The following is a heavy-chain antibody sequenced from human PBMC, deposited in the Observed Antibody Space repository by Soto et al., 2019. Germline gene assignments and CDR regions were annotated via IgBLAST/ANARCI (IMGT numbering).Heavy chain of an antibody. CDR2: ISGSGGST. CDR1: GFTFSSYA. Sequence: PGGSLRLSYAASGFTFSSYARSWVRQAPGKGLEWVSAISGSGGSTYYADSVKGRFTISRDNSKNSLYLQMNSLRAEDTAVYYCARDLVVVVAATQSSETYYYYGMDVWGLGTTVTVSS. CDR3: ARDLVVVVAATQSSETYYYYGMDV. V-gene: IGHV3-23*01. D-gene: IGHD2-15*01. J-gene: IGHJ6*02.